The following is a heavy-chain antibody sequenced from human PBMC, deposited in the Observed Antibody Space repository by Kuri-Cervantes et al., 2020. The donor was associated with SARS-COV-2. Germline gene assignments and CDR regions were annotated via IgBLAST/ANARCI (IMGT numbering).Heavy chain of an antibody. D-gene: IGHD2-2*01. Sequence: SETLSLTCVVSGVSISLYYWSWIRQPPGKRPEWIGTIYHSGGTNYNPSLKSRVTISVDTSKNQFSLKLSSVTAADPAVYYCARGRWCSSTSCYLRSFYYYYGMDVWGQGTTVTVSS. V-gene: IGHV4-59*08. CDR2: IYHSGGT. J-gene: IGHJ6*02. CDR1: GVSISLYY. CDR3: ARGRWCSSTSCYLRSFYYYYGMDV.